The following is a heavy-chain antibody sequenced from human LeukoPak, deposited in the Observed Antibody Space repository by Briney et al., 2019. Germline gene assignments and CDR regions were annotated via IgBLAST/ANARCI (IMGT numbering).Heavy chain of an antibody. CDR3: ARHPAYGDYFDY. CDR1: GGSISSYY. D-gene: IGHD4-17*01. V-gene: IGHV4-59*08. CDR2: IYYSGST. J-gene: IGHJ4*02. Sequence: SETLSLTCTVSGGSISSYYWSWIRQPPGKGLEWIGYIYYSGSTNYNPSLKSRVTISVDTSKNQFSLKLSSVTAADTAVYYCARHPAYGDYFDYRGQGTLVTVSS.